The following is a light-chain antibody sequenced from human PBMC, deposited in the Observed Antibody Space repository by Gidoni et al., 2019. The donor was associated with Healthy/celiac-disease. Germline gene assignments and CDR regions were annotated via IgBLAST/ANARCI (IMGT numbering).Light chain of an antibody. CDR1: QSVSSY. V-gene: IGKV3-11*01. CDR2: DAS. J-gene: IGKJ5*01. Sequence: ELVLTQSPATLSLSPGERATLSCRASQSVSSYLAWYQQQPGQAPRLLIYDASNRATAIPARFSGSGSGTDFTLTISSLEPEDFAVYYCQQRSNWPPVTFGQGTRLEIK. CDR3: QQRSNWPPVT.